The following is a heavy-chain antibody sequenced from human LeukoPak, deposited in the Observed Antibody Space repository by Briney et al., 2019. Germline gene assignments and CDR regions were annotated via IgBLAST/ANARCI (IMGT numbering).Heavy chain of an antibody. V-gene: IGHV1-46*01. Sequence: ASVKVSCKASGYTFTSYYMHWVRQAPGQGLEWMGIINPSGGSTSYAQKFQGRVTMTRDTSTSTVHMELSSLRSEDTAVYYCARGSTYYESSGQVPFDYWGQGTLVTVSS. CDR1: GYTFTSYY. CDR2: INPSGGST. D-gene: IGHD3-22*01. J-gene: IGHJ4*02. CDR3: ARGSTYYESSGQVPFDY.